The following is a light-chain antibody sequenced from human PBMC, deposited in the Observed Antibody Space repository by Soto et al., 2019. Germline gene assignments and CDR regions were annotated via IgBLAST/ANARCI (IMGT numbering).Light chain of an antibody. J-gene: IGKJ4*01. Sequence: QITKSPSTLSASVRARVTMTFRSSQGIRNDLGWYQQKPEKAPKLLIYPASSLQSEVPSRFSGNGSGTDFTVTISSLQHDDFTTYYSVQDYNDPLTFGRVTKVDIK. CDR3: VQDYNDPLT. CDR1: QGIRND. CDR2: PAS. V-gene: IGKV1-6*01.